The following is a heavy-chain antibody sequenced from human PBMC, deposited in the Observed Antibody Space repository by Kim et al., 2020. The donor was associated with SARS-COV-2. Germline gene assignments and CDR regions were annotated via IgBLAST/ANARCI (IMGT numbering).Heavy chain of an antibody. CDR3: ARDYGRPGSSWYGYYYYYGMDV. Sequence: GGSLRLSCAASGFTFSSYEMNWVRQAPGKGLEWVSYISSSGSTIYYADSVKGRFTISRDNAKNSLYLQMNSPRAEDTAVYYCARDYGRPGSSWYGYYYYYGMDVWGQGTTVTGSS. CDR2: ISSSGSTI. D-gene: IGHD6-13*01. J-gene: IGHJ6*02. CDR1: GFTFSSYE. V-gene: IGHV3-48*03.